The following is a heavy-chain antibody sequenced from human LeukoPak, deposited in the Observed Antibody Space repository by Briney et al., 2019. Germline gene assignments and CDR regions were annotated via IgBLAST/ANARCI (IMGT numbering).Heavy chain of an antibody. J-gene: IGHJ4*02. Sequence: GGSLRLSCAASGFTFSSYWMHWVRQAPGKGLVWVSRTNSDGSSTSYADSVKGRFTISRDNAKNTLYLQMNSLRAEDTAVYYCAKGQIAAAPFDYWGQGTLVTVSS. CDR2: TNSDGSST. CDR3: AKGQIAAAPFDY. D-gene: IGHD6-13*01. CDR1: GFTFSSYW. V-gene: IGHV3-74*01.